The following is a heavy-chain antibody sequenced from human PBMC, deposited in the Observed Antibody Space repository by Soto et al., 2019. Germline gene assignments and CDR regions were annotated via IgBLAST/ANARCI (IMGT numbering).Heavy chain of an antibody. Sequence: GGSLRLSCAASGFTASSNYMSWVRQAPGKGLEWVSVIYSGGSTYYADSVKGRFTISRHNSKNTLYLQMNSLRAEDTAVYYCARGRDQLLYNWFDPWGQGTLVTVSS. V-gene: IGHV3-53*04. CDR2: IYSGGST. J-gene: IGHJ5*02. CDR3: ARGRDQLLYNWFDP. CDR1: GFTASSNY. D-gene: IGHD2-2*01.